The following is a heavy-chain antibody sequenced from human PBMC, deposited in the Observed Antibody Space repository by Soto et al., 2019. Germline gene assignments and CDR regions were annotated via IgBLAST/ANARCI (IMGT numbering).Heavy chain of an antibody. V-gene: IGHV1-24*01. D-gene: IGHD2-21*02. CDR1: GYTLSELA. J-gene: IGHJ4*02. Sequence: ASVKVSCKVSGYTLSELAIHWVRQAPGKGFEWMGGFDPEGSGTIYAQKFQGRVTMTSDTSTETAYMELESLTSEDTAFYYCATMGFCGPGCYSFDYWGQGNLGTVAS. CDR2: FDPEGSGT. CDR3: ATMGFCGPGCYSFDY.